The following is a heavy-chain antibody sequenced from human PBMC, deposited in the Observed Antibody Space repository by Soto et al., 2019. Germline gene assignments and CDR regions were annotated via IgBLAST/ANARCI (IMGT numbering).Heavy chain of an antibody. CDR1: GFTFSSYA. J-gene: IGHJ4*02. V-gene: IGHV3-30-3*01. CDR2: ISYDGSNK. Sequence: QVPLVESGGGVVQPGRSLRLSCAASGFTFSSYAMHWVRQAPGKGLEWVAVISYDGSNKYYADSVKGRFTISRDNSKTTLYLQMNSLRAEDTAVYYCARDNGRPSFDYWGQGTLVTVSS. D-gene: IGHD6-6*01. CDR3: ARDNGRPSFDY.